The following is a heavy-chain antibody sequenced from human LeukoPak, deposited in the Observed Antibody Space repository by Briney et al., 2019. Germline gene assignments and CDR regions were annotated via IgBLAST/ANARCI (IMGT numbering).Heavy chain of an antibody. CDR3: ARDSSSWYGEGTDNWFDP. J-gene: IGHJ5*02. CDR2: ISAYNGNT. D-gene: IGHD6-13*01. CDR1: GYTFTSYG. Sequence: EASVKVSCKASGYTFTSYGISWVRQAPGQGLEWMGWISAYNGNTNYAQKLQGRVTMTTATSTSTAYMELRSLRSADTAVYYCARDSSSWYGEGTDNWFDPWGQGTLVTVSS. V-gene: IGHV1-18*01.